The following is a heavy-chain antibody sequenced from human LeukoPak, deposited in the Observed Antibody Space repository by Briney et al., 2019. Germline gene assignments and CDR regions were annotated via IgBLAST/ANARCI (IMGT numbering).Heavy chain of an antibody. CDR1: GFTFSSYA. J-gene: IGHJ5*02. V-gene: IGHV3-23*01. CDR3: AKVRSSPNWFDP. CDR2: ISGSGGST. Sequence: PGGSLRLSCGASGFTFSSYAMSWVRQAPGKGLEWVSAISGSGGSTHYADSVKGRFTISRDNSKNTLYLQMNSLRAEDTAVYYCAKVRSSPNWFDPWGQGTLVTVSS. D-gene: IGHD3-10*01.